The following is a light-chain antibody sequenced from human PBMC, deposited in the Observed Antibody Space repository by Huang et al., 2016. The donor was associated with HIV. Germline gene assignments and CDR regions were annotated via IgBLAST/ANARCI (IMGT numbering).Light chain of an antibody. CDR2: GAS. Sequence: IVMTQSPATLSVSPGERVTLSCRASRSVGNNLAWYQQKVGQPPRLPIYGASTRATGIAARFSGSGSGTDFTLTISSLQSEDFAVYYCQQYNDWPPWYTFGQGTKVEIK. V-gene: IGKV3-15*01. J-gene: IGKJ2*01. CDR1: RSVGNN. CDR3: QQYNDWPPWYT.